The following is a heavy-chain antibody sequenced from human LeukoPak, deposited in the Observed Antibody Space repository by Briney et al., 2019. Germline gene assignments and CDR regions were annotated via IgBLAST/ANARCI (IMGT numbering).Heavy chain of an antibody. V-gene: IGHV1-69*05. D-gene: IGHD3-22*01. CDR2: SIPIFGTA. Sequence: SSVKVSCKASGGTFSSYAISWVRQAPGQGLEWMGGSIPIFGTANYAQKFQGRVTITTDESTSTAYMELSSLRSEDTAVYYCARPNYGSYYDSSGYFDYWGQGTLVTVSS. CDR3: ARPNYGSYYDSSGYFDY. J-gene: IGHJ4*02. CDR1: GGTFSSYA.